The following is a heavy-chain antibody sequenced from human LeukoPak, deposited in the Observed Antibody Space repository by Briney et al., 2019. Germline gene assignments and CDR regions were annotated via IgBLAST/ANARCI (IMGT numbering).Heavy chain of an antibody. Sequence: SETLSLTCTVSGGSISSGSYYWSWIRQPAGKGLEWIGRIYTSGSTNYNPSLKSRVTISVDTSKNQFSLKLSSVTAADTAVYYCARSFDQHIVVVRDRGQGTLVTVSS. J-gene: IGHJ4*02. CDR2: IYTSGST. CDR3: ARSFDQHIVVVRD. D-gene: IGHD2-21*01. CDR1: GGSISSGSYY. V-gene: IGHV4-61*02.